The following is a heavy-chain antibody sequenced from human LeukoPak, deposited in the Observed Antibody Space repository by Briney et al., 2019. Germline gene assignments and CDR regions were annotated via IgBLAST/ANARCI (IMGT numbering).Heavy chain of an antibody. CDR3: AREKVAYCGGDSWCHAFDI. CDR2: IYYSGST. V-gene: IGHV4-59*11. J-gene: IGHJ3*02. Sequence: KPSETLSLTCTVSGGSISGHYWSWIRQPPGKGLEWIGYIYYSGSTNYNPSLESRATISVDMSKNHFSLKLSSVIVADTAVYYCAREKVAYCGGDSWCHAFDIWGQGTMVTVSS. CDR1: GGSISGHY. D-gene: IGHD2-21*02.